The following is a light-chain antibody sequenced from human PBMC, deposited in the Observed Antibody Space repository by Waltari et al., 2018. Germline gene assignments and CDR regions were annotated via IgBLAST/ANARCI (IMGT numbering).Light chain of an antibody. Sequence: QSALTQPASVSGSPGRSITISCTGTSSDVGSYNLVSWYHQHPGKAPKVMIYEGSKRPSGVSNRLFGSKSGNTASLTISGLQAEDEADYYCCSYAGSSTLNWVFGGGTKLTVL. V-gene: IGLV2-23*03. CDR3: CSYAGSSTLNWV. J-gene: IGLJ3*02. CDR1: SSDVGSYNL. CDR2: EGS.